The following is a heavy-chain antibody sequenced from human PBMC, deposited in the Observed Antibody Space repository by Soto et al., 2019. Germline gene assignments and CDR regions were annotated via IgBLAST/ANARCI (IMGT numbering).Heavy chain of an antibody. D-gene: IGHD2-15*01. CDR1: GFTFSSYG. CDR2: ISYDGSNK. V-gene: IGHV3-30*18. Sequence: QVQLVESGGGVVQPGRSLRLSCAASGFTFSSYGMHWVRQAPGKGLEWVAVISYDGSNKYYADSVKGRFTISRDNSKNTLYLQMNSLRAEDTAVYYCAKATQDIVVVATKGVHYYYYMEVWGKGTTVTVSS. CDR3: AKATQDIVVVATKGVHYYYYMEV. J-gene: IGHJ6*03.